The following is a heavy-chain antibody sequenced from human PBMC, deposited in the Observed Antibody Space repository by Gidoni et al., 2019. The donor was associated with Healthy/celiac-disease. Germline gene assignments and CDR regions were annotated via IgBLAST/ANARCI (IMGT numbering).Heavy chain of an antibody. J-gene: IGHJ6*02. CDR3: ARLQPRIGSYYYYYGMDV. CDR2: INHSGST. Sequence: QVQLQQWGARLLKPSETLSLTCAAYGGSFSGYYWSWIRQPPGKGLEWIGEINHSGSTNYNPSLKSRVTISVDTSKNQFSLKLSSVTAADTAVNYCARLQPRIGSYYYYYGMDVWGQGTTVTVSS. CDR1: GGSFSGYY. D-gene: IGHD3-10*01. V-gene: IGHV4-34*01.